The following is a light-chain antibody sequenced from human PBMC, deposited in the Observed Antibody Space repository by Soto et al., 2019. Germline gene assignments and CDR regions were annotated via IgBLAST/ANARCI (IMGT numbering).Light chain of an antibody. CDR1: QSITTW. V-gene: IGKV1-5*03. Sequence: DIQMTQSPSTLSASVGERVTITCRASQSITTWLAWYQQKPGKAPKLLIYKASSLEGGVPSRFSGSGSGTEFNITISSLQPDDSATYYFQKYNTYPLTFGGGTTVEIK. CDR2: KAS. J-gene: IGKJ4*01. CDR3: QKYNTYPLT.